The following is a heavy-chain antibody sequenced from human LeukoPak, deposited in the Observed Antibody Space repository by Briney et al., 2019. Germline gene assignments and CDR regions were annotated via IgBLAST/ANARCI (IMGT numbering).Heavy chain of an antibody. V-gene: IGHV1-69*04. J-gene: IGHJ6*02. CDR2: IIPILGIA. Sequence: ASVKVSCKASGGTFSSYAISWVRQAPGQGLEWMGRIIPILGIANYAQKLQGRVTMTTDTSTSTAYMELRSLRSDDTAVYYCARYIAVAEYYGMDVWGQGTTVTVSS. D-gene: IGHD6-19*01. CDR3: ARYIAVAEYYGMDV. CDR1: GGTFSSYA.